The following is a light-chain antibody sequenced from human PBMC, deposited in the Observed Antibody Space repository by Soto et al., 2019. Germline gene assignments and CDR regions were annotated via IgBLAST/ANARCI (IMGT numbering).Light chain of an antibody. J-gene: IGKJ3*01. CDR3: QQRFTWPS. V-gene: IGKV3-11*01. CDR2: DAS. CDR1: QSISSS. Sequence: ETVLTQSPATLSLSPGERATLSCRASQSISSSLAWYQQTPGQAPRLLIYDASKRATGIPARFSGSGSGTDFTLNISSLEPEDFAVYFCQQRFTWPSFGPGTKVDIK.